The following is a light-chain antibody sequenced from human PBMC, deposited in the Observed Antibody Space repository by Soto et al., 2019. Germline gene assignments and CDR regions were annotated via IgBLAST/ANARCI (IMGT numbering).Light chain of an antibody. Sequence: DIQMTQSPSSLSASVGDRVTITCRASQSISSYLNWYQQKEGKAPKLLIYAASSLQSAVPSRFSGSGSGTDFTLTISSLQPDDFATYYCLQHNSYPWTFGQGTKVEIK. CDR3: LQHNSYPWT. V-gene: IGKV1-39*01. CDR2: AAS. J-gene: IGKJ1*01. CDR1: QSISSY.